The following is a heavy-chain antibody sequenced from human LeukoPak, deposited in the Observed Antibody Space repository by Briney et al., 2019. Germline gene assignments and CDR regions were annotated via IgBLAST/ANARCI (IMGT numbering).Heavy chain of an antibody. V-gene: IGHV1-69*05. Sequence: SVKVYCKASGGTFSSYAISWVRQAPGQGLEWMGGIIPIFGTANYAQKFQGRVTITTDKSTSTAYMELSSLRSEDTAVYYCAPYYYDSSGVPNWFDPWGQGTLVTVSS. CDR3: APYYYDSSGVPNWFDP. J-gene: IGHJ5*02. CDR2: IIPIFGTA. CDR1: GGTFSSYA. D-gene: IGHD3-22*01.